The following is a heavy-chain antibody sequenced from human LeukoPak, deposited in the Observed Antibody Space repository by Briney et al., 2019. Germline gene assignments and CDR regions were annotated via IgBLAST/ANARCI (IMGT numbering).Heavy chain of an antibody. CDR2: FYRGDST. D-gene: IGHD2-15*01. V-gene: IGHV3-53*01. J-gene: IGHJ4*02. CDR3: AREVVSIPSYFES. CDR1: GFTVSSSY. Sequence: PGGSLRLPCAASGFTVSSSYMYWVRQAPGKGLEWVSFFYRGDSTYYAESVRGRFAISRDNSKNTLYLLMNSLIPEDTAVYYCAREVVSIPSYFESWGQGTLVTVSS.